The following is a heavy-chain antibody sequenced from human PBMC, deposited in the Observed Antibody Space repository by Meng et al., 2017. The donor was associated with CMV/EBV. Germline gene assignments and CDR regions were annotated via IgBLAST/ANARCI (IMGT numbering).Heavy chain of an antibody. CDR1: GGSFSGYY. V-gene: IGHV4-34*01. J-gene: IGHJ4*02. D-gene: IGHD6-19*01. CDR3: ARGSLSVSAVDY. CDR2: INHSGST. Sequence: ESLKISCAVYGGSFSGYYWSWIRQPPGKGLEWIGEINHSGSTNYNPSLKSRVTISVDTSKNQFSLKLSSVTAADTAVYYCARGSLSVSAVDYWGQGTLVTVSS.